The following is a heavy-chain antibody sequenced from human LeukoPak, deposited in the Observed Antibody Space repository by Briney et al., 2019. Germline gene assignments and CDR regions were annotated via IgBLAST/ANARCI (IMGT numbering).Heavy chain of an antibody. V-gene: IGHV3-23*01. Sequence: PGRSLRLSCAASRLIFGNYAMSWVRQAPGKGLEWDSAISGSGVITYYADSVKGGFTISRDNSKNPLYLQMNSLRAEDTAGYYCAKEGYGSTWNADFDYWGQGTLVIVSS. J-gene: IGHJ4*02. D-gene: IGHD6-13*01. CDR2: ISGSGVIT. CDR3: AKEGYGSTWNADFDY. CDR1: RLIFGNYA.